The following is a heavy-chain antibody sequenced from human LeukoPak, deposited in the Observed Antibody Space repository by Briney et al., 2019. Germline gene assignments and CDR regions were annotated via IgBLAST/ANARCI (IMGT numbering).Heavy chain of an antibody. Sequence: ASVTVSCKASGYTFTSYDINWVRQAPGQGLEWMGWMNPNSGNTGYAQKFQGRVTMTRNTSISTAYMELSSLRSEDTAVYYCARALEQTSDFWSGYYTKDWFDPWGQGTLVTVSS. CDR2: MNPNSGNT. CDR3: ARALEQTSDFWSGYYTKDWFDP. D-gene: IGHD3-3*01. J-gene: IGHJ5*02. V-gene: IGHV1-8*01. CDR1: GYTFTSYD.